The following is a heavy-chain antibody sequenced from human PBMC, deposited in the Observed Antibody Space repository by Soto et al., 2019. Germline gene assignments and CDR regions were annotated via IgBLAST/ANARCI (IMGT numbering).Heavy chain of an antibody. V-gene: IGHV4-59*01. Sequence: SQTLSLTCAVYGGSISSYYWSWIRQPPGKGLERIGYIYYSGSTNYNPSLKSRVTISVDTSKNQFSLKLSSVTAADTAVYYCARFYRRTWFNPWGQGNLVTVSS. CDR1: GGSISSYY. J-gene: IGHJ5*02. D-gene: IGHD4-4*01. CDR2: IYYSGST. CDR3: ARFYRRTWFNP.